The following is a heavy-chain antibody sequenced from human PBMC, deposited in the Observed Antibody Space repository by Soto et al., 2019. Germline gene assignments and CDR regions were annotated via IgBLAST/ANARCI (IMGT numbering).Heavy chain of an antibody. V-gene: IGHV1-3*01. J-gene: IGHJ6*02. CDR3: ARVGAVAGNLGYYYYYGMDV. CDR2: INAGNGNT. D-gene: IGHD6-19*01. Sequence: ASVKVSCKASGYTFTSYAMHWVRQAPGQRLEWMGWINAGNGNTKYSQKFQGRVTITRDTSASTAYMELSSLRSEDTAVYYCARVGAVAGNLGYYYYYGMDVWGQGTTVTVYS. CDR1: GYTFTSYA.